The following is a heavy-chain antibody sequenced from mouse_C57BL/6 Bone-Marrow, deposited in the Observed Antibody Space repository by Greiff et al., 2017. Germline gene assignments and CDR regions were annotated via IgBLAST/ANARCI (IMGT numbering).Heavy chain of an antibody. V-gene: IGHV1-4*01. J-gene: IGHJ3*01. CDR3: ARGDYYGSGFAY. CDR2: INPSGGYT. CDR1: GYTFTSYT. D-gene: IGHD1-1*01. Sequence: QVQLQQSGAELARPGASVKMSCTASGYTFTSYTMHWVNQRPGQGLEWIGTINPSGGYTKYTQKVKDKVTLTADKSSSTAYMQLSSLTSEDSAVYDCARGDYYGSGFAYWGQGTLVTVSA.